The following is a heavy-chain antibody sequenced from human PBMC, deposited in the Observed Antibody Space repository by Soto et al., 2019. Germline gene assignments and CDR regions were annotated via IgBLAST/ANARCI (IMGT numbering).Heavy chain of an antibody. CDR3: ARSNGDYGVY. J-gene: IGHJ4*02. CDR2: IYYSGST. CDR1: GDSISSYY. D-gene: IGHD4-17*01. Sequence: LSLTCTVSGDSISSYYWSWIRQPPGKGLEWIGYIYYSGSTNYNPSLKSRVIISVDTSKNQFSLKLNSVTAADTAVYYCARSNGDYGVYWSQGTLVTVSS. V-gene: IGHV4-59*01.